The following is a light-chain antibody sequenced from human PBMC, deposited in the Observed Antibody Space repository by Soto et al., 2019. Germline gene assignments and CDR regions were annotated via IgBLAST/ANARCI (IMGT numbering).Light chain of an antibody. CDR3: SFYAGINSVI. Sequence: QSALTQPPSASGSPGQAVTISCTGTSSDVGGYDYVSWYQQQSGKAPKLLIYEVTKRPSGVPDRFSGSKSGNTASLTVSGLQAEDEADYYCSFYAGINSVILGPGTKLTVL. J-gene: IGLJ2*01. V-gene: IGLV2-8*01. CDR1: SSDVGGYDY. CDR2: EVT.